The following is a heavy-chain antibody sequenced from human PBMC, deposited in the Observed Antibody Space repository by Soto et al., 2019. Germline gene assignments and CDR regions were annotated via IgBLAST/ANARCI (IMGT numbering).Heavy chain of an antibody. V-gene: IGHV4-30-2*01. D-gene: IGHD1-1*01. CDR3: VRRYPEDAFDI. CDR2: ISEGANT. Sequence: TLSLTFAVPGGAIISDGYSGSGIRTPGGKRLQWVVHISEGANTYYTPSLESRVAISTDKSNSPSSLRLSSVTAADTAVYYCVRRYPEDAFDIWGQGTMVTVSS. J-gene: IGHJ3*02. CDR1: GGAIISDGYS.